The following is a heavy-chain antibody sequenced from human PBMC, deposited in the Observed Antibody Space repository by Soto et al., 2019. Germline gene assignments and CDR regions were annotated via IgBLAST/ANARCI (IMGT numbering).Heavy chain of an antibody. CDR1: GFTFSSSW. D-gene: IGHD5-18*01. V-gene: IGHV3-7*01. Sequence: EVQLVESGGGLVQPGGSLRLSCAASGFTFSSSWMNWVRQAPGKGMEWVAGIKGDGSEEYYVDIVKGRFTISRDNVENSLYLQMNSLGGEDSAVYLCARDRGYSSYDYWGLGTLVTVSS. CDR3: ARDRGYSSYDY. J-gene: IGHJ4*02. CDR2: IKGDGSEE.